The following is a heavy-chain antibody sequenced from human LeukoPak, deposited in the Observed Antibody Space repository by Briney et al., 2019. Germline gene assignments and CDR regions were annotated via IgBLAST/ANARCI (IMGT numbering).Heavy chain of an antibody. CDR2: IIPILGIA. CDR1: GGTFSSYA. CDR3: ARDSGGNYLFDY. D-gene: IGHD4-23*01. V-gene: IGHV1-69*04. Sequence: ASVKVSCKASGGTFSSYAISWVRQAPGQGLEWMGRIIPILGIANYAQKFQGGVTITADKSTSTAYMELSSLRSEDTAVYYCARDSGGNYLFDYWGQGTLVTVSS. J-gene: IGHJ4*02.